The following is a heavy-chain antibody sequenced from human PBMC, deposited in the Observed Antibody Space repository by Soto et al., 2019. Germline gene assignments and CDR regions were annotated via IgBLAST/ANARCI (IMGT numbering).Heavy chain of an antibody. CDR2: IYYSGST. CDR3: ARLYIVLMVYAMRFDV. V-gene: IGHV4-59*01. D-gene: IGHD2-8*01. Sequence: SETLSLTCTVSGGSISSYYWSWIRQPPGKGLEWIGYIYYSGSTNYNPSLKSRVTISVDTSKNQFSLKLSSVTAADTAVYYCARLYIVLMVYAMRFDVLGQGTTVTVSS. J-gene: IGHJ6*02. CDR1: GGSISSYY.